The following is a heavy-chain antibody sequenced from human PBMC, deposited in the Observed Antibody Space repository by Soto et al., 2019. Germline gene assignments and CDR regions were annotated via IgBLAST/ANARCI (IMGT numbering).Heavy chain of an antibody. J-gene: IGHJ6*02. Sequence: PGGSLRLSCAASGFNFSSYAMSWVRQAPGKGLEWVSAISGSGGSTYYADSVKGRFTISRDNSKNTLYLQMNSLRAEDTAVYYCAANRGYNYYYGMDVWGQGTTVTVSS. V-gene: IGHV3-23*01. CDR2: ISGSGGST. CDR3: AANRGYNYYYGMDV. CDR1: GFNFSSYA. D-gene: IGHD3-22*01.